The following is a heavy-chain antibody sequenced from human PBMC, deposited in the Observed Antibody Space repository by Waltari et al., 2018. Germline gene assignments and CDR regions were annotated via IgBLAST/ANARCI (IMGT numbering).Heavy chain of an antibody. CDR1: GGSLSSYY. V-gene: IGHV4-59*01. Sequence: QVQLQESGPGLVKPSETLSLTCTVSGGSLSSYYWIWIRQPPGKGLEWIGYIYYSGSTNYNPSLKSRVTISVDTSKNQFSLKLSSVTAADTAVYYCARARFPLSSYYFDYWGQGTLVTVSS. D-gene: IGHD3-3*01. CDR3: ARARFPLSSYYFDY. J-gene: IGHJ4*02. CDR2: IYYSGST.